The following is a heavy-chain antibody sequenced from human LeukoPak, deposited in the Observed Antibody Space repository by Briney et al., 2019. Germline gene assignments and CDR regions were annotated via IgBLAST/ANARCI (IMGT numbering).Heavy chain of an antibody. J-gene: IGHJ4*02. Sequence: GGSLRLSCAASGFTFSSYAMSWVRQAPGKGLEWVSAISGSGGSTYYADSVKGRFTISRDNSKNTLYLQMNSLRAEDTAVYYCAKEYDSSGYYYLSSCPGYWGQGTLVTVSS. CDR1: GFTFSSYA. CDR2: ISGSGGST. CDR3: AKEYDSSGYYYLSSCPGY. V-gene: IGHV3-23*01. D-gene: IGHD3-22*01.